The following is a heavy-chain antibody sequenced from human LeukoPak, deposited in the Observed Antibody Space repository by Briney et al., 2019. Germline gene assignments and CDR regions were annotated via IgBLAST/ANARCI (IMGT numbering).Heavy chain of an antibody. CDR2: INSDGSST. V-gene: IGHV3-74*01. J-gene: IGHJ4*02. CDR3: ARTMYSSGWFLY. CDR1: GFTFSSYW. Sequence: PGGSLRLSCAASGFTFSSYWMHWVRQAPGKGLVWVSRINSDGSSTSYADSVKGRFTISRDNAKNTLYLQMNSLREEDAAVYYCARTMYSSGWFLYWGQGTLVTVSS. D-gene: IGHD6-19*01.